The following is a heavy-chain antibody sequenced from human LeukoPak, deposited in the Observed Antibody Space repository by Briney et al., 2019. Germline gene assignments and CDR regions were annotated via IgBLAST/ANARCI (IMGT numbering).Heavy chain of an antibody. J-gene: IGHJ4*02. CDR1: GFTVITND. Sequence: PGGSLRPSCAASGFTVITNDMTWVRQAPGKGLEWVSVLYSDGNTKYADSVQGRFTISRDNSKNTLYLEMNSLSPDDTAVYYCARGVKPLAANNLAYWGQGTLVTVSS. D-gene: IGHD2-15*01. CDR2: LYSDGNT. CDR3: ARGVKPLAANNLAY. V-gene: IGHV3-53*01.